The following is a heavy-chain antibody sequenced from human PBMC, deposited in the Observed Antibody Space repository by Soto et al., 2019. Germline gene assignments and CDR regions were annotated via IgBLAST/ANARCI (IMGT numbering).Heavy chain of an antibody. CDR1: GVTCSGHG. CDR2: IDSDGSST. J-gene: IGHJ1*01. D-gene: IGHD6-19*01. Sequence: PGGSLRLWCAAAGVTCSGHGRHWVRQTPEKGLVWVSHIDSDGSSTTYADSVKGRFTISRDNAKNTLYLQMNSLRAEDTAVYYCAKGVPGIAVAGTGYFQHWGQGTLVTVSS. CDR3: AKGVPGIAVAGTGYFQH. V-gene: IGHV3-74*01.